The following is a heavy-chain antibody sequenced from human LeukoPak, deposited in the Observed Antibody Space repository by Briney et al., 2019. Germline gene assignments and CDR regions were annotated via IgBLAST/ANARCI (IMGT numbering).Heavy chain of an antibody. V-gene: IGHV4-39*07. CDR1: GGSVSSSNYY. CDR3: AYWLSTVGWFDP. Sequence: SSETLSLTCTVSGGSVSSSNYYWSWIRQPPGKGLEWIGEINHSGSTNYNPSLKSRVTISVDTSKNQFSLKLSSVTAADTAVYYCAYWLSTVGWFDPWGQGTLVTVSS. CDR2: INHSGST. D-gene: IGHD3-9*01. J-gene: IGHJ5*02.